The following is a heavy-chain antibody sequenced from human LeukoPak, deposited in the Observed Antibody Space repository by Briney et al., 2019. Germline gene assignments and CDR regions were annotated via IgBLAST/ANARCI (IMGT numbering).Heavy chain of an antibody. CDR2: IYTSGST. CDR1: GGSISSYY. CDR3: ARVSYKYNWFDP. D-gene: IGHD5-24*01. J-gene: IGHJ5*02. V-gene: IGHV4-4*09. Sequence: SETLSLTCTVSGGSISSYYWSWIRQPPGKGLEWIGYIYTSGSTNYNPSLKGRVTISVDTSKNQFSLKLSSVTAADTAVYYCARVSYKYNWFDPWGQGTLVTVYS.